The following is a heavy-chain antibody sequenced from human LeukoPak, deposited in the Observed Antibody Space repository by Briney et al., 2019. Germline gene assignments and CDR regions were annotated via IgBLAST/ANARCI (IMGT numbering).Heavy chain of an antibody. CDR1: GYTFTSYG. Sequence: ASVKVSCKASGYTFTSYGISWVRQAPGQGLEWMGWISAYNGNTNYAQKLQGRVTMTTDTSTSTAYMELRSLRSDDTAVYYCARDRRGSSWYNYYYMDVWGKGTTVTISS. D-gene: IGHD6-13*01. V-gene: IGHV1-18*01. CDR3: ARDRRGSSWYNYYYMDV. CDR2: ISAYNGNT. J-gene: IGHJ6*03.